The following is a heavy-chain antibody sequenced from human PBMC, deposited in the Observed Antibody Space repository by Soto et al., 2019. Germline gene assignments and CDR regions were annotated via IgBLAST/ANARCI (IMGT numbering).Heavy chain of an antibody. V-gene: IGHV6-1*01. CDR3: ARDKVPAAMRPYPYYYYYYMDV. J-gene: IGHJ6*03. CDR2: TYYRSKWYN. CDR1: GDSVSSNSAA. Sequence: QSPTLSLTCAISGDSVSSNSAAWNWIRQSPSRGLEWLGRTYYRSKWYNDYAVSVKSRITINPDTSKNQFSLQLNSVTPEDTAVYYCARDKVPAAMRPYPYYYYYYMDVWGKGTTVTVSS. D-gene: IGHD2-2*01.